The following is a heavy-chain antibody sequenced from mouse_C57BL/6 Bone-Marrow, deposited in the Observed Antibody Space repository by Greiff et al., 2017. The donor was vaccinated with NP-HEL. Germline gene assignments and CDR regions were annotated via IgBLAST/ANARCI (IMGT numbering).Heavy chain of an antibody. CDR3: ARRSGSSHWYFDV. J-gene: IGHJ1*03. Sequence: VQLQQPGTELVKPGASVKLSCKASGYTFTSYWMHWVKQRPGQGLEWIGNINPSNGGTNYNEKFKSKATLTEDKSSSTAYMQLSSLTSEDSAVYYCARRSGSSHWYFDVWGTGTTVTVSS. D-gene: IGHD1-1*01. V-gene: IGHV1-53*01. CDR1: GYTFTSYW. CDR2: INPSNGGT.